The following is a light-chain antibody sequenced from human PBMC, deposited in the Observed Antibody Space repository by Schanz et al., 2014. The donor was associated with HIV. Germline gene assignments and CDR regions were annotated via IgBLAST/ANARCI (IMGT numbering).Light chain of an antibody. J-gene: IGLJ1*01. Sequence: QSVLTQPPSVSGAPGQRVTISCTGSSSNIGAGYDVHWYKQLPETAPKLLIFGYSNRPSGVPDRFSGSKSGNTASLTISGLKPEEEADYYCNSYSHSNTYVFGSGTKLTVL. V-gene: IGLV1-40*01. CDR2: GYS. CDR3: NSYSHSNTYV. CDR1: SSNIGAGYD.